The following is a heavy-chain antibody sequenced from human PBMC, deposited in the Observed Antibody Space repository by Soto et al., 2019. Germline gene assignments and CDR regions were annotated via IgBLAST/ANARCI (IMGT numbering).Heavy chain of an antibody. J-gene: IGHJ6*02. D-gene: IGHD3-10*01. CDR1: GFTVSSNY. CDR2: IYSGGST. CDR3: ASEGGSGSYYPPYYYYYGMDV. Sequence: GGSLRLSCAASGFTVSSNYMSWVRQAPGKGLEWVSVIYSGGSTYYADSVKGRFTISRDNSKNTLYLQMNSLRAEDTAVYYCASEGGSGSYYPPYYYYYGMDVWGQGTTVTVSS. V-gene: IGHV3-53*01.